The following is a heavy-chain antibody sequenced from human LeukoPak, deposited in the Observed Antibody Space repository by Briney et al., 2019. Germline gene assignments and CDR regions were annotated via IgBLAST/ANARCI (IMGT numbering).Heavy chain of an antibody. CDR3: VNSGFDP. CDR1: GFTFTYYG. D-gene: IGHD3-10*01. J-gene: IGHJ5*02. V-gene: IGHV3-30*02. Sequence: TGGSLRLSCAASGFTFTYYGMHWVRQAPGKGLEWVAFIRYEGNEKFYADSVKGRFTISRDNSKNTLSLQMNGLRVEDTALYYCVNSGFDPWGQGTLVTVSS. CDR2: IRYEGNEK.